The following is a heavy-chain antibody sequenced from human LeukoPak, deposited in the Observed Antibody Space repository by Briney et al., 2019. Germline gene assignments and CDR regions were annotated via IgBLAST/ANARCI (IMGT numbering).Heavy chain of an antibody. CDR1: GFTFSSYW. D-gene: IGHD1-14*01. J-gene: IGHJ6*02. CDR2: IKQDGTEK. V-gene: IGHV3-7*01. Sequence: GGSLRLSCAASGFTFSSYWMSWVRQAPGKGLEWVANIKQDGTEKYYVDSVKGRFTISRDNAKSSLYLQMSSLRAEDTAVYYCARVNNHINVWGQGTTVTVSS. CDR3: ARVNNHINV.